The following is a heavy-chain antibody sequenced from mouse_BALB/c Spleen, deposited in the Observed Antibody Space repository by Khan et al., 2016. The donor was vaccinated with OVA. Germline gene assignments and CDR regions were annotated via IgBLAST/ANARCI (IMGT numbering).Heavy chain of an antibody. CDR3: ARDGYYFDY. V-gene: IGHV2-9*02. CDR2: IWAGGDT. CDR1: GFSLSSFG. Sequence: VQLQESGPGLVAPSQSLSITCTVSGFSLSSFGIYWVRQPPGKGLEWLGVIWAGGDTNYNSALMSRLSISKDNSKSQVFLKMNSLQTDDTAVYYCARDGYYFDYGGQGTTLTVSS. J-gene: IGHJ2*01. D-gene: IGHD2-2*01.